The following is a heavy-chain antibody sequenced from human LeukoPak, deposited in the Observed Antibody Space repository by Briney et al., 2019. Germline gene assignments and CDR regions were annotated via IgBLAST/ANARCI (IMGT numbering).Heavy chain of an antibody. Sequence: WASVKVSCKASGYTFTGYYMHWVRQAPGQGLEWMGWINTNTGNPTYAQGFTGRSVFSLDTSVSTAYLQISSLKAEDTAVYYCARVREQWLVLNAFDIWGQGTMVTVSS. CDR1: GYTFTGYY. CDR2: INTNTGNP. CDR3: ARVREQWLVLNAFDI. D-gene: IGHD6-19*01. J-gene: IGHJ3*02. V-gene: IGHV7-4-1*02.